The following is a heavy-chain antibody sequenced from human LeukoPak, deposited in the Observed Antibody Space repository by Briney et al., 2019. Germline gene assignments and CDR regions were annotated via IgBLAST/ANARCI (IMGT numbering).Heavy chain of an antibody. CDR3: ARGGRFLEWPHDY. J-gene: IGHJ4*02. D-gene: IGHD3-3*01. Sequence: GASVKVSCKASGYTFTDYYMHWVRQSSGQGLEWMGWINPTSGDTNYAQKFQGRVTMTRDTSISTAYMELSRLRSDDTAVYYCARGGRFLEWPHDYWGQGTLVTVSS. V-gene: IGHV1-2*02. CDR1: GYTFTDYY. CDR2: INPTSGDT.